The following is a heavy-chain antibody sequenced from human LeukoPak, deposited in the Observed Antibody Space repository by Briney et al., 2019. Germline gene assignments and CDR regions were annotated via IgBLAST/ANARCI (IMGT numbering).Heavy chain of an antibody. Sequence: SVKVSCKASGGTFSSYAISWVRQAPGQGFEWMGGIIPIFGTANYAQKFQGRVTITADESTSTAYMELSSLRSEDTAVYYCARDINYGGNSKAFDIWGQGTMVTVSS. V-gene: IGHV1-69*13. CDR2: IIPIFGTA. CDR1: GGTFSSYA. J-gene: IGHJ3*02. D-gene: IGHD4-23*01. CDR3: ARDINYGGNSKAFDI.